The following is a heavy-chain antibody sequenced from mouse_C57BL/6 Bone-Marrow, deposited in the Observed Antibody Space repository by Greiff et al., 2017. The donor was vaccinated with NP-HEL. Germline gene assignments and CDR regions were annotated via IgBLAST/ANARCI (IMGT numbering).Heavy chain of an antibody. CDR2: INPSSGYT. Sequence: VQLQESGAELARPGASVKMSCKASGYTFTSYTMHWVKQRPGQGLEWIGYINPSSGYTKYNQKFKDKATLTADKSSSTAYMQLSSLTSEDSAVYYCARGEITTVVSGWGQGTSVTVSS. D-gene: IGHD1-1*01. CDR3: ARGEITTVVSG. CDR1: GYTFTSYT. V-gene: IGHV1-4*01. J-gene: IGHJ4*01.